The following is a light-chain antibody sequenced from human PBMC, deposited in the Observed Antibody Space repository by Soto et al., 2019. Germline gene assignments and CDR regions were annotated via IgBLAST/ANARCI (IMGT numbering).Light chain of an antibody. CDR1: LTISDNY. Sequence: EIVLTQSPGTLSLSPGERATLSCRASLTISDNYLAWYQQKAGQAPRLVIFGASSRATGIPDRFSASGSGTDFTLTISRLEPEDFAVYYCQQYNGTPTTFCQGTRLEI. CDR3: QQYNGTPTT. CDR2: GAS. J-gene: IGKJ5*01. V-gene: IGKV3-20*01.